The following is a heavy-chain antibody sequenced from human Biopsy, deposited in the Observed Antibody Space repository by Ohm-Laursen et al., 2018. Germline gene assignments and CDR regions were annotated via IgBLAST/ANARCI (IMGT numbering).Heavy chain of an antibody. J-gene: IGHJ3*02. CDR1: GYWFSRYA. CDR2: ISGYNGNT. V-gene: IGHV1-18*04. Sequence: ASVKVSCKTSGYWFSRYAISWVRQAPGQGLEWMGWISGYNGNTNYAQKFQGRVAMTTDTSTGTAYMELRSLRSDDTAVYYCARGSYYGSGSYDNRADAFDTWGQGTRVTVSS. CDR3: ARGSYYGSGSYDNRADAFDT. D-gene: IGHD3-10*01.